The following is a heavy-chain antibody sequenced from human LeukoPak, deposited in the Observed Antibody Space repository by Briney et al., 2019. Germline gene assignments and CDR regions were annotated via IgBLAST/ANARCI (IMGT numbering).Heavy chain of an antibody. D-gene: IGHD6-13*01. J-gene: IGHJ5*02. CDR3: ARVWQQSSNWFDP. Sequence: GGSLRLSCAASGFTFSSYAAHWVRQAPGKGLEWVAVISYDGSTKYYADSVKGRFTISRDNSKNTLYLQMNSLRAEDTAVYYCARVWQQSSNWFDPWGQGTLVTVSS. CDR2: ISYDGSTK. V-gene: IGHV3-30-3*01. CDR1: GFTFSSYA.